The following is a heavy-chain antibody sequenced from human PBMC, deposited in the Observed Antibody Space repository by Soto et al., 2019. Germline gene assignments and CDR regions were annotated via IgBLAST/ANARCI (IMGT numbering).Heavy chain of an antibody. V-gene: IGHV3-23*01. Sequence: GGSLRLSCAASGFTFRSDAMTWVRQAPGKGLEWVSRITASGDRTDYADSVKGRFTIFRDNSKNILYLRMSSLRAEDTAVYYCAAPRRSTGWSFDLWGPGPLVTVSS. CDR2: ITASGDRT. CDR3: AAPRRSTGWSFDL. D-gene: IGHD2-2*01. J-gene: IGHJ2*01. CDR1: GFTFRSDA.